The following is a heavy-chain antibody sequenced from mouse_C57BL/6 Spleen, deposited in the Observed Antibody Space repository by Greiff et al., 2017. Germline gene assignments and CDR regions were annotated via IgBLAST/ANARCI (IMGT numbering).Heavy chain of an antibody. CDR1: GYTFTSYW. D-gene: IGHD2-3*01. CDR3: ARWLLHYAMDY. CDR2: IDPSDSYT. Sequence: QVQLKQPGAELVMPGASVKLSCKASGYTFTSYWMHWVKQRPGQGLEWIGEIDPSDSYTNYNQKFKGKATLTVDKSSSTAYMQLSSLTSEDSAVYYCARWLLHYAMDYWGQGTSVTVSS. J-gene: IGHJ4*01. V-gene: IGHV1-69*01.